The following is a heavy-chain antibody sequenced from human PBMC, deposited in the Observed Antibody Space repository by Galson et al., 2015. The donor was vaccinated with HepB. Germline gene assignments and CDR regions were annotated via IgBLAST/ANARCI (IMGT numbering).Heavy chain of an antibody. Sequence: QSGAEVKKPGASVKVSCTASGYTFSSYGISWVRQAPGQGLEWMGWISAYNGNTDLAQKFQGRVTMTTDTSTTIAYMELRSLRSDDTAVYYCARDRTKGTGIAVAGAPFDPWGQGTLVTVSS. J-gene: IGHJ5*02. CDR1: GYTFSSYG. CDR3: ARDRTKGTGIAVAGAPFDP. D-gene: IGHD6-19*01. V-gene: IGHV1-18*01. CDR2: ISAYNGNT.